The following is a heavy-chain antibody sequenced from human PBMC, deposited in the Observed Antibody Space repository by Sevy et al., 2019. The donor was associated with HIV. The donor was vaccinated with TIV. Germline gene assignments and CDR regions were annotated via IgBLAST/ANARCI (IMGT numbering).Heavy chain of an antibody. CDR1: GFTFSSYS. CDR3: ARTSGSDYFDY. CDR2: ISSSSTI. Sequence: GGSLRLSCAASGFTFSSYSMNWVRQAPGKGLEWVSYISSSSTIYYADSVKGRFTISRDNAKNSLYLQMNSLRAEDTAVYYCARTSGSDYFDYWGQGTLVTVSS. V-gene: IGHV3-48*01. D-gene: IGHD1-26*01. J-gene: IGHJ4*02.